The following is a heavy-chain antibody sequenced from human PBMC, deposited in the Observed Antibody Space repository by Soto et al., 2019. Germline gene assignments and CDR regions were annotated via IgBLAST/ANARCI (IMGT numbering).Heavy chain of an antibody. V-gene: IGHV4-4*02. CDR3: ASAIDRPTQSWFDP. CDR1: SGSISSSNW. Sequence: QVQLQESGPGLVKPSGTLSLTCAVSSGSISSSNWWSWVRQPPGKGLVWIGEIYHSGSTNDNPSLKSRVTISVDKSKNQFSLKLSSVTAADTAVYYCASAIDRPTQSWFDPWGQGTLVTVSS. CDR2: IYHSGST. J-gene: IGHJ5*02.